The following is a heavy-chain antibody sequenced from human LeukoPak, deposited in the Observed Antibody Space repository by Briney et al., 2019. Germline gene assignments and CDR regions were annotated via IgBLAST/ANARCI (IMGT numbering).Heavy chain of an antibody. CDR3: ARLRGNWFDP. CDR1: GGSISSYY. J-gene: IGHJ5*02. D-gene: IGHD3-16*01. CDR2: IYTSGST. Sequence: SETLSLTCTVSGGSISSYYWSWIRQPPGEGLEWIGYIYTSGSTNYNPSLESRVTISVDTSKNQFSLKLSSVTAADTAVYYCARLRGNWFDPWGQGSLLTVSS. V-gene: IGHV4-4*09.